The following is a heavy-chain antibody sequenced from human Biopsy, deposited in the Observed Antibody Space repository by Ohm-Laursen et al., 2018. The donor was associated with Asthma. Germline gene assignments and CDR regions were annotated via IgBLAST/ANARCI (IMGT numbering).Heavy chain of an antibody. Sequence: SLRLSCTASGFNFTTYAIAWIRQAPGRGLEWISAISGSGRSAYYADSVKGQFTISRDNAKNTVYLQMNSLGAEDTAVYYCAKDERLYYGSDSKYMQPVPLGDWGQGTLVIVSA. V-gene: IGHV3-23*01. J-gene: IGHJ4*02. CDR3: AKDERLYYGSDSKYMQPVPLGD. CDR2: ISGSGRSA. D-gene: IGHD3-10*01. CDR1: GFNFTTYA.